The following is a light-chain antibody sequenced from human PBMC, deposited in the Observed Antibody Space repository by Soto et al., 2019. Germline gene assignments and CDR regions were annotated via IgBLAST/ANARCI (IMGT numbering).Light chain of an antibody. J-gene: IGKJ5*01. CDR2: GPS. V-gene: IGKV3-20*01. CDR1: QSVSSTY. Sequence: ESVLTQSPGTLSLSPGSRSTLPCRASQSVSSTYLAWYQHKTGQAPRLXIYGPSSRAAGIPDRFSGSGYRTDFNLTISRLETEDFAVYYCHQYGSSPRTFGQGTRLEIK. CDR3: HQYGSSPRT.